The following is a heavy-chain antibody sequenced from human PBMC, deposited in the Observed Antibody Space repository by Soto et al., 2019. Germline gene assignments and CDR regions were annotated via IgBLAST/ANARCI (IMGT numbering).Heavy chain of an antibody. V-gene: IGHV5-51*01. J-gene: IGHJ5*02. Sequence: PGESLKISCKGSGYSFTSYWIGWVRQMPGKGLEWMGIIYPGDSDTRYSPSFQGQVTISADKSISTAYLQWSSLKASDTAMYYCARTDRYPSCSSTSCPNWFDPWGQGTLVTVSS. D-gene: IGHD2-2*01. CDR1: GYSFTSYW. CDR2: IYPGDSDT. CDR3: ARTDRYPSCSSTSCPNWFDP.